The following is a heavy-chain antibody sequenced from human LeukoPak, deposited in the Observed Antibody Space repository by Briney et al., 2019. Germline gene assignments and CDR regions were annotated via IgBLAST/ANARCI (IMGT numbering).Heavy chain of an antibody. CDR2: ISGSGETI. J-gene: IGHJ3*01. D-gene: IGHD6-19*01. Sequence: GGSLRLSCAASGFTVSDYPMSWVRQAPGKGLEWVSVISGSGETIYYADSVKGRFTISRDNSRRTLYLQMNGLRADDTAVYYCAKDRTRGWYLGYDAFDVWGQGTMVTVSS. CDR1: GFTVSDYP. CDR3: AKDRTRGWYLGYDAFDV. V-gene: IGHV3-23*01.